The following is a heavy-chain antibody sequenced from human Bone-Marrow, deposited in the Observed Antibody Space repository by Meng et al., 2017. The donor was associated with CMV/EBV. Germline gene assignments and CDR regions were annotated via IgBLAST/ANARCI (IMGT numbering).Heavy chain of an antibody. CDR3: ARDHGPAAISYYGMGV. CDR1: GGTFSSYT. CDR2: IIPILGIA. Sequence: SVKVSCKASGGTFSSYTISWVRQAPGQGLEWMGRIIPILGIANYAQKFQGRVTITADKSTSTAYMELSSLRSEDTAVYYCARDHGPAAISYYGMGVWGQGTTVTVSS. J-gene: IGHJ6*02. V-gene: IGHV1-69*04. D-gene: IGHD2-2*01.